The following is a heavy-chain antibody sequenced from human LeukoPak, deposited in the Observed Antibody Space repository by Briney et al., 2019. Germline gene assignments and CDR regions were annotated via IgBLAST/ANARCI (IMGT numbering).Heavy chain of an antibody. D-gene: IGHD6-19*01. CDR1: GGSISSYY. Sequence: SETLSLTCTVSGGSISSYYWSWIGQPPGKGLEWIGYIFYSGSTNYNPSLKSRVTISADTSRNQFSLKLSSVTAADTAVYYCARAGYSSGWLAYFDYWGQGTLVTVSS. CDR3: ARAGYSSGWLAYFDY. V-gene: IGHV4-59*01. J-gene: IGHJ4*02. CDR2: IFYSGST.